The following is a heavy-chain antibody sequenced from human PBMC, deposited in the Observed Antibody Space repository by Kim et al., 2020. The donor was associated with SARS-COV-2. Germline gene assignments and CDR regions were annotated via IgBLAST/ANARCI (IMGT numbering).Heavy chain of an antibody. CDR3: AKGAADYYDSSGYYEIYYYYYGMDV. Sequence: GGSLRLSCAASGFTFSSYGMHWVRQAPGKGLEWVAVIWYDGSNKYYADSVKGRFTISRDNSKNTLYLQMNSLRAEDTAVYYCAKGAADYYDSSGYYEIYYYYYGMDVWGQGTTVTVSS. J-gene: IGHJ6*02. CDR2: IWYDGSNK. D-gene: IGHD3-22*01. V-gene: IGHV3-33*06. CDR1: GFTFSSYG.